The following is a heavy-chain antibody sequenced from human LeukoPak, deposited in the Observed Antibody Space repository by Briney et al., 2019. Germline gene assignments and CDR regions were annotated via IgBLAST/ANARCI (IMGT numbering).Heavy chain of an antibody. CDR1: GYTLTELS. CDR3: ATVEGGSYPALVG. V-gene: IGHV1-24*01. Sequence: ASVKVSCTVSGYTLTELSMHWVRQAPGKGLEGMGGFDPEDGETIYAQTFQGRVTMTEDTSTDTAYMELSSLRSEDTAVYYCATVEGGSYPALVGWGQGTLVTVSS. J-gene: IGHJ4*02. D-gene: IGHD1-26*01. CDR2: FDPEDGET.